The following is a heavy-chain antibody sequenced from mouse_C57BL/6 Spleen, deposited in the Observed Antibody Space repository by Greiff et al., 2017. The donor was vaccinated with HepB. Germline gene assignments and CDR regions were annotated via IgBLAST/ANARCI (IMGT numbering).Heavy chain of an antibody. CDR1: GFTFSDYG. CDR3: ARDDSNALAY. V-gene: IGHV5-17*01. D-gene: IGHD2-5*01. J-gene: IGHJ3*01. CDR2: ISSGSSTI. Sequence: EVQRVESGGGLVKPGGSLKLSCAASGFTFSDYGMHWVRQAPEKGLEWVAYISSGSSTIYYADTVKGRFTISRDNAKNTLFLQMTSLRSEDTAMFYCARDDSNALAYWGQGTLVTVAA.